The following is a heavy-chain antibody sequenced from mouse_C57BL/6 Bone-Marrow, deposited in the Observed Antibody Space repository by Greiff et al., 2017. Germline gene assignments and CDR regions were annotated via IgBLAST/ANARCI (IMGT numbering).Heavy chain of an antibody. CDR2: ISSGSSTI. CDR1: GFTFSDYG. CDR3: ARDALVYFDY. J-gene: IGHJ2*01. V-gene: IGHV5-17*01. Sequence: DVKLQESGGGLVKPGGSLKLSCAASGFTFSDYGMHWVRQAPEKGLEWVAYISSGSSTIYYADTVKGRFTISRANAKNTLFLQMTSLRSEDTAMYYCARDALVYFDYWGQGTTLTVSS.